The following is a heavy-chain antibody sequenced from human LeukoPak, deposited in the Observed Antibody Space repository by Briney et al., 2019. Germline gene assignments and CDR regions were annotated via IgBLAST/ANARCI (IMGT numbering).Heavy chain of an antibody. J-gene: IGHJ4*02. D-gene: IGHD6-19*01. CDR2: IKQDGSEK. CDR3: ARADFPSGSPRGFDS. Sequence: PGGSLRLSCAASGFTFSSYWMSWVRQAPGKGLEWVANIKQDGSEKYYVDSVKGRFTISRDNAKNSLYLQMNSLRAEDTAVYYCARADFPSGSPRGFDSWGQGTLVTVSS. CDR1: GFTFSSYW. V-gene: IGHV3-7*04.